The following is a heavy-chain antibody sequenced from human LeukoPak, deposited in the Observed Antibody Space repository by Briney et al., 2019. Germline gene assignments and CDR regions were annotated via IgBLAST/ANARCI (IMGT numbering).Heavy chain of an antibody. CDR2: ISSSSSYI. CDR3: ARESPAGYYGMDV. D-gene: IGHD3-10*01. CDR1: GFTFSSYS. Sequence: GGSLRLSCAASGFTFSSYSMNWVRQAPGKGLEWVSSISSSSSYIYYADSVKGRFTISRDNAKNSLYLQMNNLRAEDTAVYYCARESPAGYYGMDVWGQGTTVTVSS. J-gene: IGHJ6*02. V-gene: IGHV3-21*01.